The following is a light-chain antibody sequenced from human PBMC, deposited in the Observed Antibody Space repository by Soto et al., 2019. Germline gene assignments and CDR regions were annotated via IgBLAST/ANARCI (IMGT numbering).Light chain of an antibody. CDR1: QSVSSN. CDR3: QHYKNWPPWT. Sequence: EIVLAQSPATLSVSPGERATLSCRASQSVSSNLAWYQQKPGQAPRLLIYGASTRATGMPARFSGSGSGTEFTLTISSLQSEDFGVYYCQHYKNWPPWTFGQGTKVDI. J-gene: IGKJ1*01. CDR2: GAS. V-gene: IGKV3-15*01.